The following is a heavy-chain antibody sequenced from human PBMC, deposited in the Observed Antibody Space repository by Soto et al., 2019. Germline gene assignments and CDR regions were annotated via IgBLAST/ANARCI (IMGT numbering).Heavy chain of an antibody. J-gene: IGHJ6*02. Sequence: GASVKVSCKASGYTFSSYTISWVRQAPGQGLEWMGWISPYLGKTNYANKVQGRLTITTDKSTSTAYMDLGSLTSDDTAVYYCVMVDNYVTPTPQDVWGQGTTVTVSS. V-gene: IGHV1-18*01. D-gene: IGHD3-16*01. CDR2: ISPYLGKT. CDR1: GYTFSSYT. CDR3: VMVDNYVTPTPQDV.